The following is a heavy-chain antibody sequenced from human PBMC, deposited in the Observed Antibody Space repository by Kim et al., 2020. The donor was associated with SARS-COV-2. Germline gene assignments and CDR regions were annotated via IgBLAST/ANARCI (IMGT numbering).Heavy chain of an antibody. CDR1: GYSFTSYW. J-gene: IGHJ4*02. V-gene: IGHV5-51*01. Sequence: GESLKISCKGSGYSFTSYWIGWVRQMPGKGLEWMGIIYPGDSDTRYSPSFQGQVTISADKSISTAYLQWSSLKASDTAMYYCARGGFDYDILTGHFDYWGQGTLVTVSS. D-gene: IGHD3-9*01. CDR3: ARGGFDYDILTGHFDY. CDR2: IYPGDSDT.